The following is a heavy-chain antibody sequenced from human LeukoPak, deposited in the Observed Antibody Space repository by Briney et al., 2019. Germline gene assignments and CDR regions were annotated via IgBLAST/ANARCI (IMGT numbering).Heavy chain of an antibody. V-gene: IGHV3-48*04. J-gene: IGHJ4*02. CDR2: ISTSGRTT. CDR3: ARMNYVSSGWGAPFDD. CDR1: GFTFSSYS. Sequence: GGSLRLSCAASGFTFSSYSINWVRQTPGKGLEWVSYISTSGRTTYYADSVRGRFTISRDNAKNSLFLEMNSLRAEDAAVYYCARMNYVSSGWGAPFDDWGQGTLVTVSS. D-gene: IGHD1-7*01.